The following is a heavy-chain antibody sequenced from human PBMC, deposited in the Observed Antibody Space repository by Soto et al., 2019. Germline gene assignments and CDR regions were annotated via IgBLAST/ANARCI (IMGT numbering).Heavy chain of an antibody. V-gene: IGHV4-34*01. CDR1: GGSFRGYY. CDR3: ARGGYYYYGMDV. J-gene: IGHJ6*02. Sequence: SETLSLPYAVYGGSFRGYYWSWIRQTPGKGLEWIGEINHSGSTNYNPSLKSRVTISVDTSKNQFSLQLSSVTAAHTAVYYCARGGYYYYGMDVWGQVPTVTVSS. CDR2: INHSGST.